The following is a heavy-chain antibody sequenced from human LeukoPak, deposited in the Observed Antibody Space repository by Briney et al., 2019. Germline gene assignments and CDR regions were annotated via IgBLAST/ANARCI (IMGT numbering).Heavy chain of an antibody. CDR2: IYSSGST. CDR1: GFTVSSNY. V-gene: IGHV3-66*01. J-gene: IGHJ4*02. D-gene: IGHD3-10*01. CDR3: ARAGPGSYSPV. Sequence: GGSLRLSCAASGFTVSSNYMSWVRQAPGKGLEWVSVIYSSGSTYYADSVKGRFIISRDNSKNTLYLQMNSLRAEDTAVYYCARAGPGSYSPVWGQGTLVTVSS.